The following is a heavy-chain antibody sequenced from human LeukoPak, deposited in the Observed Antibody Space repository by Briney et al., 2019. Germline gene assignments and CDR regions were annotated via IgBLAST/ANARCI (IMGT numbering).Heavy chain of an antibody. CDR2: ISGSGGST. V-gene: IGHV3-23*01. Sequence: GGPLRLSCAASGFTFSSYAMTWVRQAPGKGLEWVSAISGSGGSTYYADSVKGRFTISRDNSKNTLYLQMNSLRAEDTAIYYCAKGSSSGWYRPLDYWGQGTLVTVSS. D-gene: IGHD6-19*01. CDR3: AKGSSSGWYRPLDY. J-gene: IGHJ4*02. CDR1: GFTFSSYA.